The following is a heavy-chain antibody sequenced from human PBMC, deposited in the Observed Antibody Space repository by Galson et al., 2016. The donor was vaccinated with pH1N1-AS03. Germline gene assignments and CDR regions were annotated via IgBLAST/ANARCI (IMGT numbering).Heavy chain of an antibody. J-gene: IGHJ4*02. CDR1: GGSINSSPYY. V-gene: IGHV4-39*07. CDR3: ARHVSGSYPNNLDY. CDR2: IYYRGAT. D-gene: IGHD1-26*01. Sequence: ETLSLTCTVSGGSINSSPYYWGWIRQPPGKGLEWIGTIYYRGATYYSPSLKSRVTISIDTSNQFSLNLRAVTAADTAIYYCARHVSGSYPNNLDYWGQGALVIVSS.